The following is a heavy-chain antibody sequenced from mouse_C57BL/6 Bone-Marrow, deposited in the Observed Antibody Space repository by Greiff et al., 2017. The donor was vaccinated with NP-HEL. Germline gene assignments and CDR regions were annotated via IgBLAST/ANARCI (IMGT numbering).Heavy chain of an antibody. CDR3: ARKRVASYYYAMDY. V-gene: IGHV1-64*01. D-gene: IGHD6-1*01. CDR2: IHPNSGST. CDR1: GYTFTSYW. Sequence: QVQLQQPGAELVKPGASVKLSCKASGYTFTSYWMHWVKQRPGQGLEWIGMIHPNSGSTNYNEKFKSKATLTVDKSSSTAYMQLSSLTSEDSAVYYCARKRVASYYYAMDYWGQGTSVTVSS. J-gene: IGHJ4*01.